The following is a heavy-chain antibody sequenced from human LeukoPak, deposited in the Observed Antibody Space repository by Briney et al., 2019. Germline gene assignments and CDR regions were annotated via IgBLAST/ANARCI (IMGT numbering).Heavy chain of an antibody. J-gene: IGHJ4*02. CDR2: ISGSGDST. CDR3: AKWLDNMGGFDY. CDR1: GCTFSSYA. D-gene: IGHD1-26*01. V-gene: IGHV3-23*01. Sequence: GGSLRLSCAASGCTFSSYAMSWVRQAPGKGLEWLSVISGSGDSTFYADSVKGRFTISRDNSNNTLDLQMNSLRAEDTAVYYCAKWLDNMGGFDYWGQGTLVTVSS.